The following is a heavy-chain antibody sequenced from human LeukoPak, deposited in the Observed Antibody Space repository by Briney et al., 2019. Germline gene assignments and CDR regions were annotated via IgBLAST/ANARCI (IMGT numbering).Heavy chain of an antibody. D-gene: IGHD3-3*01. J-gene: IGHJ4*02. CDR1: GYSLGKNYF. Sequence: SETLSLTCAVSGYSLGKNYFWGWIRQSPGKGLEWIGRIYGRASTSYNPSLMNRVTMSVDTSKNHFSLQLTSVTAADTAVYYCARYDSRGSASTKFDYWGPGIQVTVSS. CDR2: IYGRAST. CDR3: ARYDSRGSASTKFDY. V-gene: IGHV4-38-2*01.